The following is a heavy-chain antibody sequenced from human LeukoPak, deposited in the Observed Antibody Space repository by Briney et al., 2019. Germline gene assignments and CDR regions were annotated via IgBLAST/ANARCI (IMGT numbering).Heavy chain of an antibody. CDR1: GITLSNYG. V-gene: IGHV3-23*01. CDR2: ISDSGGST. CDR3: AKDRVVVRGVGYFDY. Sequence: PGGSLRLSCAVSGITLSNYGMSWVRQAPGKGLEWVAGISDSGGSTYYADSVKGRFTISRDNSKNTLYLQMNSLRAEDTAVYYCAKDRVVVRGVGYFDYWGQGTLVTVSS. D-gene: IGHD3-10*01. J-gene: IGHJ4*02.